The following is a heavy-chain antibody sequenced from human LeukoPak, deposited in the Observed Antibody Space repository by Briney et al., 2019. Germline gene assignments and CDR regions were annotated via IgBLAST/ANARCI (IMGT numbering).Heavy chain of an antibody. J-gene: IGHJ4*02. CDR3: ARGGRDFWSGYYGLYYFDY. Sequence: GGSLRLSCAASRFTFSSYDMHWVRQATGKGLEWVSAIGTAGDTYYPGSVKGRFTISRENAKNSLYLQMNSLRAGDTAVYYCARGGRDFWSGYYGLYYFDYWGQGTLVTVSS. CDR2: IGTAGDT. V-gene: IGHV3-13*01. CDR1: RFTFSSYD. D-gene: IGHD3-3*01.